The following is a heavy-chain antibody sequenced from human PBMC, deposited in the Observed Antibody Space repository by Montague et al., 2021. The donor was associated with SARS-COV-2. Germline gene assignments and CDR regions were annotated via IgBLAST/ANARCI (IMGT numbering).Heavy chain of an antibody. Sequence: CAISGDSVSSNTVAWNWFRQSPSRGLEWLGRTYYRSKWYNDYAVSMQSRVTINPDTSKNQFSLHVNSVTPEDTAVYYCARDSVYSIDYWGQGLLVTVSS. J-gene: IGHJ4*02. D-gene: IGHD2-8*01. CDR1: GDSVSSNTVA. CDR3: ARDSVYSIDY. CDR2: TYYRSKWYN. V-gene: IGHV6-1*01.